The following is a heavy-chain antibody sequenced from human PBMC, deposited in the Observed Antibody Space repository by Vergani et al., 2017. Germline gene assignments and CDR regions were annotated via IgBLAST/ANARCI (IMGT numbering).Heavy chain of an antibody. V-gene: IGHV1-46*01. CDR3: ARVGAECSSTSCSYFDY. J-gene: IGHJ4*02. CDR1: GYTFTSYY. Sequence: QVQLVQSGAEVKKPGASVKVSCKASGYTFTSYYMHWVRQAPGQGLAWLGIINPSGGSTSYAQKFQGRVTMTRDTSTSTVYMELSSLRSEDTAVYYCARVGAECSSTSCSYFDYWGQGTLVTVSS. CDR2: INPSGGST. D-gene: IGHD2-2*01.